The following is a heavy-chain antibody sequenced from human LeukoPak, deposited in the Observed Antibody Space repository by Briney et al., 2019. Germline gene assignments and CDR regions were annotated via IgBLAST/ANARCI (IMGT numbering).Heavy chain of an antibody. CDR2: ISYTGST. D-gene: IGHD3-10*01. V-gene: IGHV4-59*01. CDR1: GGSISPYL. J-gene: IGHJ5*02. CDR3: TRDDYRGVTNFDP. Sequence: SETLSLTCTVYGGSISPYLWSWMRQTPGKGLEWIGYISYTGSTNYNPALKSRVTISVDTSKNQISLHLTSVTGADTAVYYCTRDDYRGVTNFDPWGQGTLVTVSS.